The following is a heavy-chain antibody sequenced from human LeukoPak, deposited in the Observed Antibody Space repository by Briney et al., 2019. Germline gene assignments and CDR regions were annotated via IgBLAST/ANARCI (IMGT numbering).Heavy chain of an antibody. CDR2: ISGSGGST. D-gene: IGHD5-18*01. Sequence: GGSLRLSCAASGFTFTSYAMSWVRQAPGKGLEWVSAISGSGGSTYYADSVKGRFTISRDNSKNTLYLQVNSLRAEDTAVYYCARDGEYSYGYGFDYWGQGTLVTVSS. CDR3: ARDGEYSYGYGFDY. CDR1: GFTFTSYA. V-gene: IGHV3-23*01. J-gene: IGHJ4*02.